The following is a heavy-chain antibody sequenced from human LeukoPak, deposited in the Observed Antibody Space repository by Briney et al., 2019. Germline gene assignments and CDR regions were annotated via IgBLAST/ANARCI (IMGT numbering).Heavy chain of an antibody. CDR1: GFTFSSYW. J-gene: IGHJ5*02. CDR2: INTDGSDT. D-gene: IGHD6-13*01. V-gene: IGHV3-74*01. CDR3: ARGEQQIGRRAPFDP. Sequence: GGSLRLSCAASGFTFSSYWMHWVRQAPGKGLVWVSRINTDGSDTIYADSVKGRFTISRDNAKNTLYLQMNSLRAEDTAVYYCARGEQQIGRRAPFDPWGQGTLVTVSS.